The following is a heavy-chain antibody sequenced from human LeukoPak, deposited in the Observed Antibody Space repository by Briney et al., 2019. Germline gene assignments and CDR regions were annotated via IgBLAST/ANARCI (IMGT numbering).Heavy chain of an antibody. CDR3: AKGRGYYDSSGYYDPASFDY. V-gene: IGHV3-33*06. J-gene: IGHJ4*02. CDR2: IWYDGSNK. D-gene: IGHD3-22*01. Sequence: PGRSLRLSCAASGFTFSSHGMHWVRQAPGKGLEWVAVIWYDGSNKYYADSVKGRFTISRDNSKNTLYLQMNSLRAEDTAVYYCAKGRGYYDSSGYYDPASFDYWGQGTLVTVSS. CDR1: GFTFSSHG.